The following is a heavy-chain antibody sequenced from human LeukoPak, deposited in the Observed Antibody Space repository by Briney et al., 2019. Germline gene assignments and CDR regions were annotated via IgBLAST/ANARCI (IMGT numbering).Heavy chain of an antibody. CDR1: GYTLIELS. CDR3: ATDQPYSSSWYVGWFDP. D-gene: IGHD6-13*01. CDR2: FDPEVGET. V-gene: IGHV1-24*01. Sequence: ASVKVSCKVSGYTLIELSMHWVRQAPGKGLEWMGGFDPEVGETLYAQKFQGRVTMTEHTSTDTAYMELSSLRSEDTGVYYCATDQPYSSSWYVGWFDPWGQGTLVTVSS. J-gene: IGHJ5*02.